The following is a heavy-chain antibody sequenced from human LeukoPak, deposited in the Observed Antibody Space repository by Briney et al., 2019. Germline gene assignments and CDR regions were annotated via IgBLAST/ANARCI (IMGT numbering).Heavy chain of an antibody. CDR3: ARDSYSKNDY. J-gene: IGHJ4*02. V-gene: IGHV3-48*04. D-gene: IGHD4-11*01. Sequence: GGSLRLSRAASGFTFSSYSMNWVRQAPGKGLEWVSYISSSSSTIYYADSVKGRFTISRDNAKNSLYLQMNSLRAEDTAVYFCARDSYSKNDYWGQGTLVTVSS. CDR1: GFTFSSYS. CDR2: ISSSSSTI.